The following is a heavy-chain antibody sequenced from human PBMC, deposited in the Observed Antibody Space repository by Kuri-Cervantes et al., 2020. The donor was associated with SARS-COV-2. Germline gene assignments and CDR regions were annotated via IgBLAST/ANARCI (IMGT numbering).Heavy chain of an antibody. CDR3: ARYFWSGAYYFDY. J-gene: IGHJ4*02. CDR2: VSYSGSA. D-gene: IGHD3-3*01. Sequence: SETLSLTCTVSGDSISNTNYYWGWIRQPPGKGLEWIGSVSYSGSAYYNPSLKSRVTILVDTSKNQLSLWLTSVTAADTAVYYCARYFWSGAYYFDYWGQETLVTVSS. CDR1: GDSISNTNYY. V-gene: IGHV4-39*01.